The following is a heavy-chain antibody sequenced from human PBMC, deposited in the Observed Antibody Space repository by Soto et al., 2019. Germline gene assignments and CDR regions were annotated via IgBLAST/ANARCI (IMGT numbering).Heavy chain of an antibody. CDR1: GFTFSSYV. CDR3: ASDSGAATG. CDR2: INQDGSEK. V-gene: IGHV3-7*03. Sequence: GGSLRLSCAASGFTFSSYVMSWVHQAPGKGLEWVANINQDGSEKYYVDSVKGRFTISRDNAKNSVYLQMNSLRAEDTAVYYCASDSGAATGWGQGTMVTVSS. D-gene: IGHD2-15*01. J-gene: IGHJ3*01.